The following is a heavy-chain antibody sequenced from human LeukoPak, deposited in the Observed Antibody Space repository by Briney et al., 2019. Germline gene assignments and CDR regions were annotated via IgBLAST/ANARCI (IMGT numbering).Heavy chain of an antibody. V-gene: IGHV3-30*04. CDR1: GFTFSSYP. J-gene: IGHJ4*02. CDR3: ASSSYIAVAGLDY. D-gene: IGHD6-19*01. Sequence: GGPLKLSCAPSGFTFSSYPRHWAPHAPGKGLEWVAVISYDGSNKYYADSVKGRFTISRDNSKNTLYLQMNSLRAEDTPVYYCASSSYIAVAGLDYWGQGTLVTVSS. CDR2: ISYDGSNK.